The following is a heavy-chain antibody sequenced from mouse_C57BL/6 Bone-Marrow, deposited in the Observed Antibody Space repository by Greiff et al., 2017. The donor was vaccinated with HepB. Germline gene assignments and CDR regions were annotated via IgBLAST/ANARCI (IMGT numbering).Heavy chain of an antibody. J-gene: IGHJ2*01. CDR1: GYTFTTYP. Sequence: VQLKESGAELVKPGASVKMSCKASGYTFTTYPIEWMKQNHGKSLEWIGNFHPYNDDTKYNEKFKGKATLTVEKSSSTVYLELSRLTSDDSAVYYCARGDYGSPYFDYWGQGTTLTVSS. V-gene: IGHV1-47*01. CDR2: FHPYNDDT. D-gene: IGHD1-1*01. CDR3: ARGDYGSPYFDY.